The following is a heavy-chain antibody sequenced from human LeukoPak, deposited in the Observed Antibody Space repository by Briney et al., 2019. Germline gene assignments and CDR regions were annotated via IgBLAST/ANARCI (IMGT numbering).Heavy chain of an antibody. CDR2: ISYDGSNK. Sequence: PGRSLRLSCAASGFTFSSYAIHWVRQAPGKGLEWVAVISYDGSNKYYADSVKGRFTIPRDNSKNTLYLQMNSLRADDTAVYYCARDRSMGGGNSLYYYGMDVWGQGTTVTVSS. V-gene: IGHV3-30-3*01. D-gene: IGHD4-23*01. J-gene: IGHJ6*02. CDR1: GFTFSSYA. CDR3: ARDRSMGGGNSLYYYGMDV.